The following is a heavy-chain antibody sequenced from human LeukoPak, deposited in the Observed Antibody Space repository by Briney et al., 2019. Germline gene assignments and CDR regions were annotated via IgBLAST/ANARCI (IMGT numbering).Heavy chain of an antibody. CDR2: IRSKANSYAT. CDR1: GFTFSGSA. J-gene: IGHJ4*02. CDR3: TRHRGGSYYGDY. D-gene: IGHD1-26*01. V-gene: IGHV3-73*01. Sequence: GGSLRLSCAASGFTFSGSAMHWVRQASGTGLEWVGRIRSKANSYATAYAASVKGRFTISRDDSKNTAYLQMNSLKTEDTAVYYCTRHRGGSYYGDYWGQGTLVTVSS.